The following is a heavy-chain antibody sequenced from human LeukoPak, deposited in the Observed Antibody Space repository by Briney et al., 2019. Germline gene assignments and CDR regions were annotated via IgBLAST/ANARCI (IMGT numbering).Heavy chain of an antibody. CDR3: ANRGV. Sequence: PSETLSLTCTVSGGSISSYYWNWIRQPPGKGLESIGYISYTGSANYNPSLKSRVTMSVDTSKNQFSLRLTSVTAADTAVYYCANRGVWGPGTTVIVSS. V-gene: IGHV4-59*01. CDR2: ISYTGSA. CDR1: GGSISSYY. D-gene: IGHD3-10*01. J-gene: IGHJ6*02.